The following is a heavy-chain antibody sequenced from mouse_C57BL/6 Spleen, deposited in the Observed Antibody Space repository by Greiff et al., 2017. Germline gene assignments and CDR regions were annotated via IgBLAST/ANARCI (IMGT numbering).Heavy chain of an antibody. V-gene: IGHV1-18*01. D-gene: IGHD2-1*01. CDR2: INPNNGGT. J-gene: IGHJ1*03. CDR3: ARRDGNYETDWYFDV. CDR1: GYTFTDYN. Sequence: VQLQQSGPELVKPGASVKIPCKASGYTFTDYNMDWVKQSHGKSLEWIGDINPNNGGTIYNQKFKGKATLTVDKSSSTAYMELRSLTSEDTAVYYCARRDGNYETDWYFDVWGTGTTVTVSS.